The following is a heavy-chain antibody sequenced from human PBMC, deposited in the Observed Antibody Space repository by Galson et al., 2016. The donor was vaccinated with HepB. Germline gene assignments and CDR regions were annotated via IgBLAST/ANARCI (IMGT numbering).Heavy chain of an antibody. CDR3: ARWELTIGSFYPFFDY. Sequence: SVKVSCKASGYTFTSYGITWVRQAPGQGLEWMGGITPTIGNTNYAHNLQGRVTMTTDTSTSTAYMELRSLRSDDTAGYYCARWELTIGSFYPFFDYWGQGTLVTVSS. CDR1: GYTFTSYG. CDR2: ITPTIGNT. J-gene: IGHJ4*02. D-gene: IGHD3-10*01. V-gene: IGHV1-18*01.